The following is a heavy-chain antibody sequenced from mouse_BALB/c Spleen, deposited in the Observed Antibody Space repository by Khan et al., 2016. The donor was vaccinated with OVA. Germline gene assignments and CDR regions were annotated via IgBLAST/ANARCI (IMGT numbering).Heavy chain of an antibody. J-gene: IGHJ4*01. CDR1: GFNIKDTY. CDR3: ATLGVYAMDY. Sequence: VQLKESGAELVKPGASVKLSCTASGFNIKDTYMHWVKQWPEQGLEWIGTIDPANGNTKYDPKFQGKATITTDTSSNTAYLQLSSLTSEDTAVYYCATLGVYAMDYWGQGTSVTVSS. CDR2: IDPANGNT. V-gene: IGHV14-3*02.